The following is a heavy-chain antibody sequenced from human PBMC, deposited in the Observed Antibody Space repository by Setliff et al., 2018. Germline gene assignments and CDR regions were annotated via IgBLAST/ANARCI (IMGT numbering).Heavy chain of an antibody. D-gene: IGHD4-17*01. CDR3: ARAPPSVPYGDYGPRQYYDL. CDR2: VFHTGST. J-gene: IGHJ2*01. Sequence: SETLSLTCSVSSGSIGSHYWNWMRQPPGKGLEWIGHVFHTGSTKYNPSLRSRVTISVDTSENYFSLRLTSVTAADTAVYYCARAPPSVPYGDYGPRQYYDLWGRGSLVTVSS. CDR1: SGSIGSHY. V-gene: IGHV4-59*11.